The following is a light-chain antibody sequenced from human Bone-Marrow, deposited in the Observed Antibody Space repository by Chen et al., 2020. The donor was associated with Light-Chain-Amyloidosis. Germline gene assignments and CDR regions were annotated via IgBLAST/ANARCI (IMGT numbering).Light chain of an antibody. J-gene: IGLJ3*02. CDR2: EDD. V-gene: IGLV6-57*01. CDR3: QSYQGSSQGV. CDR1: SGSIATNY. Sequence: NFMLTQPHSVSESPGKTVIISCTRSSGSIATNYVQWYQQRPGSSPTTVIYEDDQRPSGVPDRFSGSNDRSSNSASLTISGLKTEDEADYDCQSYQGSSQGVFGGGTKLTVL.